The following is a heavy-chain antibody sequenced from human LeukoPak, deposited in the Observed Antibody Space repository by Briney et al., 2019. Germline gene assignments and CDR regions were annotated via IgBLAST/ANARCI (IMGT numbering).Heavy chain of an antibody. V-gene: IGHV3-48*02. D-gene: IGHD2-21*02. Sequence: PGGSLRLSCAASGFTFSSYSMNWVRQAPGKGLEWVSYISSSSTIYYADSVKGRFTISRDNAKNSLYLQMNSLRDEDTAVYYCAREPCGGDCYSLDYWGQGTLVTVSS. CDR3: AREPCGGDCYSLDY. J-gene: IGHJ4*02. CDR1: GFTFSSYS. CDR2: ISSSSTI.